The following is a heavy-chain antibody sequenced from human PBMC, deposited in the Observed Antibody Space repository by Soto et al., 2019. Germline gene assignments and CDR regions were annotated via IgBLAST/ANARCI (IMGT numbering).Heavy chain of an antibody. CDR1: GFTFSILA. D-gene: IGHD4-17*01. CDR2: ISGNGGST. CDR3: AKVYPGPTRRGMTTALYYCYYCIDC. Sequence: WGSLWLSCAASGFTFSILAMRWVRQAPGKGLGWVSAISGNGGSTTYTDSLRGRFSIPRYTSKNTLFLQMNRLRAEDTALYYCAKVYPGPTRRGMTTALYYCYYCIDCWGQGTTVTVSS. V-gene: IGHV3-23*01. J-gene: IGHJ6*02.